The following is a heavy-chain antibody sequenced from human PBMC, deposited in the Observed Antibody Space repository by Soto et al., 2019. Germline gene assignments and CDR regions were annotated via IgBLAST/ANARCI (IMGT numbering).Heavy chain of an antibody. D-gene: IGHD3-22*01. Sequence: GGSLRLSCAASGFTFSSYWMHWVRQAPGKGLVWVSRINSDGSSTSYADSVKGRFTISRDNAKNTLYLQMNSLRAEDTAVYYCARGFSMIVHSYGMDVWGQGTTVTVSS. V-gene: IGHV3-74*01. CDR1: GFTFSSYW. J-gene: IGHJ6*02. CDR3: ARGFSMIVHSYGMDV. CDR2: INSDGSST.